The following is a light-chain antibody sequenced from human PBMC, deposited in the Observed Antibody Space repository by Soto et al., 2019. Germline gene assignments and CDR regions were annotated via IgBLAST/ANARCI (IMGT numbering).Light chain of an antibody. CDR1: SSNLGAGSD. J-gene: IGLJ1*01. Sequence: QSLLTQPPSVSGAPGQRVTIACTGSSSNLGAGSDVHRYQQLPGTAPKLAIYANNNRPSGVPDRFSGSKSGTSASLDITGLQAEDEADYYCQSYDSSPSGYVVGTGNRVTGL. CDR3: QSYDSSPSGYV. V-gene: IGLV1-40*01. CDR2: ANN.